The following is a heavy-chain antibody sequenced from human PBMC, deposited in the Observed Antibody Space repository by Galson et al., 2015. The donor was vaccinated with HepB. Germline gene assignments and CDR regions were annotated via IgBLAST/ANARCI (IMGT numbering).Heavy chain of an antibody. Sequence: SVKVSCKASGGSFSTFPVSWIQQAPGQGLEWMGGIIPMFGAANYAQKFQGRVTITADESTSTVYMELSSLRSEDTAVYYCARGLVDTAMINIGYWGQGTLVTVSS. CDR1: GGSFSTFP. V-gene: IGHV1-69*13. CDR2: IIPMFGAA. J-gene: IGHJ4*02. D-gene: IGHD5-18*01. CDR3: ARGLVDTAMINIGY.